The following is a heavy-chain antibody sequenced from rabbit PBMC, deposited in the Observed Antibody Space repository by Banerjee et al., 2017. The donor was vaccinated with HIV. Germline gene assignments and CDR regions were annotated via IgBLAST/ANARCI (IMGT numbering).Heavy chain of an antibody. CDR1: GIDFSGYYW. V-gene: IGHV1S45*01. CDR2: IYTSDRST. D-gene: IGHD2-1*01. CDR3: ARFSTVTIPYYFSL. J-gene: IGHJ4*01. Sequence: QQQLEESGGGLVKPGGTLTLTCKASGIDFSGYYWICWVRQAPGKGLEWIACIYTSDRSTYYASWAKGRFTISKTSSTTVTLQMTSLTAADTATYFCARFSTVTIPYYFSLWGQGTLVTVS.